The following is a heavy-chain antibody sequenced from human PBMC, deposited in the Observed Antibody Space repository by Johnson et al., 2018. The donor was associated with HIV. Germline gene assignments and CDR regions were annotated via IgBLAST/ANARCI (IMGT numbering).Heavy chain of an antibody. CDR2: IKQDGSEK. CDR3: ARDRGFFSLRARGAFDI. CDR1: GFTFSSYW. V-gene: IGHV3-7*05. Sequence: VQLMESGGGLVQPGGSLRLSCAASGFTFSSYWMSWVRQAPGKGLEWVANIKQDGSEKYYVDSVKGRFTISRDNAKNSLYLQMNSLRAEDTAVYNCARDRGFFSLRARGAFDIWGQGTMVTVSS. D-gene: IGHD3-10*01. J-gene: IGHJ3*02.